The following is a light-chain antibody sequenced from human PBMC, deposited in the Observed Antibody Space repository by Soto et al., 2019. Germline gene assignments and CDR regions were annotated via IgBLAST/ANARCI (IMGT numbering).Light chain of an antibody. CDR3: QRYNTVTWT. V-gene: IGKV1-27*01. CDR2: GAS. Sequence: DIQMTQSPSSLSAFVGDRVTITCRASLAISNYLAWYQQKTGKAPNLLIYGASTLQSGFPSRVAGSGSVTEFSLTITSLQPEYIATYYCQRYNTVTWTFGQGTKVEIK. J-gene: IGKJ1*01. CDR1: LAISNY.